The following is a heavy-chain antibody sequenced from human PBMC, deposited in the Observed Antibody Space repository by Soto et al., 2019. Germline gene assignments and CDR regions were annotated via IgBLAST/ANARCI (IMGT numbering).Heavy chain of an antibody. CDR1: GGSISSYY. J-gene: IGHJ6*02. CDR3: ARTTLRYFDWLPDMGMDV. V-gene: IGHV4-39*01. D-gene: IGHD3-9*01. CDR2: IYYRGST. Sequence: TLSLTCTVSGGSISSYYWGWIRQPPGKGLEWIGIIYYRGSTYYNPSLKSRVTISVDTSKNQFSLKLSFVTAADTAVFYCARTTLRYFDWLPDMGMDVWGQGTTVTVSS.